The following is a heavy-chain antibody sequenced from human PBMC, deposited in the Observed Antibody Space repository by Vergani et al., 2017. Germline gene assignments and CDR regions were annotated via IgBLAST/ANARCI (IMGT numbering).Heavy chain of an antibody. CDR2: IYYSGST. CDR1: GGSISSGGYY. CDR3: AGGQQDYEFWSGYYYFDY. Sequence: QVQLQESGPGLVKPSQTLSLTCTVSGGSISSGGYYWSWIRQHPGKGLEWIGYIYYSGSTYYNPSLKSRVTLSVDTSKNQFSLKLSSVTAADTAVYYCAGGQQDYEFWSGYYYFDYWGQGTLVTVSS. J-gene: IGHJ4*02. D-gene: IGHD3-3*01. V-gene: IGHV4-31*03.